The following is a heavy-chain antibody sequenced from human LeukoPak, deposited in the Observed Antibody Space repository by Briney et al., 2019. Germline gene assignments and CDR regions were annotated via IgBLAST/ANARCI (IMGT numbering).Heavy chain of an antibody. V-gene: IGHV3-48*03. Sequence: PGGSLRLSCAASGFTSSNYEMNWVRQAPGKGLEWVSYISSSGSTIYYADSVKGRFTISRDNAKNSLYLQMNSLRAEDTAVYYCARDFNDCSSTSCYKGWVDYMDVWGKGTTVTVSS. J-gene: IGHJ6*03. D-gene: IGHD2-2*02. CDR3: ARDFNDCSSTSCYKGWVDYMDV. CDR1: GFTSSNYE. CDR2: ISSSGSTI.